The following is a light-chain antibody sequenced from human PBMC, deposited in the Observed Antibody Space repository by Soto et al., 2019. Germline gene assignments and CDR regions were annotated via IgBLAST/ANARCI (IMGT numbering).Light chain of an antibody. CDR1: QDISNR. CDR2: SAS. Sequence: DIQMTQSPSALSAAVGDRVTITCRASQDISNRLGWFQQRPGKAPKRLIYSASGLETEVPSRFSGTGSGTEFTLTISSLQPEDFATYYCQQHASYPRYFGQGTKVEIK. CDR3: QQHASYPRY. J-gene: IGKJ1*01. V-gene: IGKV1-17*03.